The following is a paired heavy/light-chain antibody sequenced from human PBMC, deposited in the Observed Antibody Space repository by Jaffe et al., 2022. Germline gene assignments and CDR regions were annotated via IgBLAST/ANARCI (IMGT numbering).Heavy chain of an antibody. D-gene: IGHD3-16*01. J-gene: IGHJ6*03. CDR2: ISGSGGST. Sequence: EVQLLESGGGLVQPGGSLRLSCAASGFTFSSYAMSWVRQAPGKGLEWVSAISGSGGSTYYADSVKGRFTISRDNSKNTLYLQMNSLRAEDTAVYYCAKAYSQVSPWYYYYYMDVWGKGTTVTVSS. V-gene: IGHV3-23*01. CDR1: GFTFSSYA. CDR3: AKAYSQVSPWYYYYYMDV.
Light chain of an antibody. CDR3: SSYTSSSTLHVV. CDR2: EVS. CDR1: SSDVGGYNY. Sequence: QSALTQPASVSGSPGQSITISCTGTSSDVGGYNYVSWYQQHPGKGPKLMIYEVSNRPSGVSNRFSGSKSGNTASLTISGLQAEDEADYYCSSYTSSSTLHVVFGGGTKLTVL. V-gene: IGLV2-14*01. J-gene: IGLJ2*01.